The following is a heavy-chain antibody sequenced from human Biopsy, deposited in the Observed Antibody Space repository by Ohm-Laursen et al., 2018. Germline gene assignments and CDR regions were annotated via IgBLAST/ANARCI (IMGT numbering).Heavy chain of an antibody. CDR1: GDSISSYY. J-gene: IGHJ2*01. V-gene: IGHV4-59*01. CDR3: ARDRGYYSDRTVPGYFDL. CDR2: VYYTGST. Sequence: LSLTCTVSGDSISSYYWSWIRQPPGKGLQWIGCVYYTGSTDYNPSLQSRVTISVDTSKNHFSLRLRSVTPADTAIYYCARDRGYYSDRTVPGYFDLWGRGTLVTVSS. D-gene: IGHD3-22*01.